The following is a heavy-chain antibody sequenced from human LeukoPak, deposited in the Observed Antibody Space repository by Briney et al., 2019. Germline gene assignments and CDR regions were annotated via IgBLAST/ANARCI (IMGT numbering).Heavy chain of an antibody. CDR1: GFTFSSYS. CDR2: ISSSSSTI. Sequence: GGSLRLSCAASGFTFSSYSMLWVRQAPGKGLEWVSYISSSSSTIYYADSVKGRFTISRDNAKNSLYLQMNTLRAEDTAVYYCARDYDSSGYWYAFDIWGQGTMVTVSS. D-gene: IGHD3-22*01. CDR3: ARDYDSSGYWYAFDI. V-gene: IGHV3-48*01. J-gene: IGHJ3*02.